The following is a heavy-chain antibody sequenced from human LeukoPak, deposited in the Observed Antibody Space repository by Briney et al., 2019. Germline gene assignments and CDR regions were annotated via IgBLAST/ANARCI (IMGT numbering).Heavy chain of an antibody. J-gene: IGHJ4*02. CDR3: AREGEAYYYDSSGYYLDY. Sequence: GASVKVSCKASGGTFSSYAISWVRQAPGQGLEWMGRIIPILGIANYAQKFQGRVTITADKSTSTAYMELSSLRSEDTAVYYCAREGEAYYYDSSGYYLDYWGQGTLVTVSS. V-gene: IGHV1-69*04. CDR2: IIPILGIA. D-gene: IGHD3-22*01. CDR1: GGTFSSYA.